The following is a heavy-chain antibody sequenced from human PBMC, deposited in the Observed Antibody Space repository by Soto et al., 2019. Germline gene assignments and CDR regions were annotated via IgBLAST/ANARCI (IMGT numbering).Heavy chain of an antibody. D-gene: IGHD6-19*01. J-gene: IGHJ4*02. Sequence: SETLSLTCAVDGGSFNSYYWSWIRQPPGKGLEWIAEINHRGSSNRNPALESRITISVDTSKNQFSLELNSVTAADTAVYYCARAGFSNGFYGTFDYWGQGTLVTVS. CDR3: ARAGFSNGFYGTFDY. CDR1: GGSFNSYY. CDR2: INHRGSS. V-gene: IGHV4-34*01.